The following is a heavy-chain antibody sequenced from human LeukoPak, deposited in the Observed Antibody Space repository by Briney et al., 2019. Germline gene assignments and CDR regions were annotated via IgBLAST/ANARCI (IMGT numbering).Heavy chain of an antibody. D-gene: IGHD3-16*01. CDR2: ISGSGDRT. Sequence: PGGSLRLSCAASGFTFNSYSMNWARQTPEKGLEWVSAISGSGDRTYYADSVKGRFTISRDNSKNTVYLQMNALRAEDTALYYCAKWPEGAMNYFDYWGQGILVTVSS. V-gene: IGHV3-23*01. CDR3: AKWPEGAMNYFDY. J-gene: IGHJ4*02. CDR1: GFTFNSYS.